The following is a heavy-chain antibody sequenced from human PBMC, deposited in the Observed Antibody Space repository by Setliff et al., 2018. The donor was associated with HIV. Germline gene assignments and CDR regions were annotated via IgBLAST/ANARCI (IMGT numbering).Heavy chain of an antibody. CDR3: ARERWEAPIFGVDYYSYYMDV. CDR2: VSYNGPT. V-gene: IGHV4-39*02. D-gene: IGHD3-3*01. J-gene: IGHJ6*03. CDR1: GVSITDTNYY. Sequence: SETLSLTCIVSGVSITDTNYYWGWIRQPPGKGLEWIGSVSYNGPTYHNPSLKSRVASFIDTSKNHFSLYLNSVTAADTAVYYCARERWEAPIFGVDYYSYYMDVWGKGTTVTVSS.